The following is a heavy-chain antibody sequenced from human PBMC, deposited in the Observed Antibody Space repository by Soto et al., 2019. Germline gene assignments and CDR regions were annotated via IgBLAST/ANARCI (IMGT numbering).Heavy chain of an antibody. CDR2: IYNSGST. V-gene: IGHV4-30-2*01. CDR3: ARVGDLRWSDP. D-gene: IGHD3-10*01. J-gene: IGHJ5*02. CDR1: GGSISSGGSS. Sequence: QLQLQESGSGLVKPSQTLSLTCTVSGGSISSGGSSWAWIRQPPGKGLEWIGYIYNSGSTFYNPSLRSRVTISIDTSKNRFFLNVTSVTAADTAICFCARVGDLRWSDPWGQGTLVTVSS.